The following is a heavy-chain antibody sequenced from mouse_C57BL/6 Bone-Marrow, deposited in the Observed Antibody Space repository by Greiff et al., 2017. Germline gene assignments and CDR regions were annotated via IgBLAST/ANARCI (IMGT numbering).Heavy chain of an antibody. CDR3: ARQNWDYFDY. CDR2: ISSGGSYT. D-gene: IGHD4-1*01. Sequence: DVMLVESGGDLVKPGGSLTLSCAASGFTFSSYGMSWVRQTPDKRLEWVATISSGGSYTYYPDSVKGRFTISRDNAKNTLYLQMSSLKSEDTAMXYCARQNWDYFDYWGQGTTLTVSS. CDR1: GFTFSSYG. V-gene: IGHV5-6*02. J-gene: IGHJ2*01.